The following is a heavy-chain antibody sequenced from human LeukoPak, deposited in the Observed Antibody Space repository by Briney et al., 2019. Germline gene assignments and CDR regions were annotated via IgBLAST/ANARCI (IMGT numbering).Heavy chain of an antibody. CDR1: GGTFSSYD. V-gene: IGHV1-8*02. CDR2: MNPNSGNT. J-gene: IGHJ4*02. Sequence: ASVKVSCKASGGTFSSYDINWVRQATGQGLEWMGWMNPNSGNTGYAQKFQGRVTMTRNTSISTAYMELSSLRSEDTAVYYCARGEYCTNGVCYTDGFDYWGQGTLVTVSS. CDR3: ARGEYCTNGVCYTDGFDY. D-gene: IGHD2-8*01.